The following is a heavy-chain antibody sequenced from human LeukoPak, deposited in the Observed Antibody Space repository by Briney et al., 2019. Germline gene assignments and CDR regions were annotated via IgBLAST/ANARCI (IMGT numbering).Heavy chain of an antibody. CDR2: FDPEDGET. V-gene: IGHV1-24*01. CDR3: ETGRGGRWFGESYGFDY. J-gene: IGHJ4*02. D-gene: IGHD3-10*01. CDR1: GYTLTELS. Sequence: ASVKVSCKVSGYTLTELSMHWVRQAPGKGLGRMGGFDPEDGETIYAQKFQGRVTMTEDTSTDTAYMELSSLRSEDTAVYYCETGRGGRWFGESYGFDYWGQGTLVTVSS.